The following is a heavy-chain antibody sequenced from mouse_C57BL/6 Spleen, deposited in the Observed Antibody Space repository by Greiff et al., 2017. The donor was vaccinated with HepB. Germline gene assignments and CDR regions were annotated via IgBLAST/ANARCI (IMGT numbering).Heavy chain of an antibody. J-gene: IGHJ1*03. Sequence: VQLQQPGAELVRPGSSVKLSCKASGYTFTSYWMHWVKQRPIQGLEWIGNIDPSDSETHYNQKFKYKATLTVDKSSSTAYMQLSSLTSEDSAVYYCARKLYYYGSSSYWYFDVWGTGTTVTVSS. CDR2: IDPSDSET. D-gene: IGHD1-1*01. CDR3: ARKLYYYGSSSYWYFDV. V-gene: IGHV1-52*01. CDR1: GYTFTSYW.